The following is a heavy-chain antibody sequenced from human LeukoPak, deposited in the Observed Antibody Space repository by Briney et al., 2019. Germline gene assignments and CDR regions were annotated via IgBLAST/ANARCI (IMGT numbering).Heavy chain of an antibody. D-gene: IGHD5-24*01. CDR2: IIPIFGTA. Sequence: ASVTVSCKASGGTFSSYAISWVRQAPGQGLEWMGGIIPIFGTANYAQKFQGRVTITADESTSTAYMELSSLRSEDTAMYYCARDREMATRGFGMDVWGKGTTVTISS. CDR1: GGTFSSYA. J-gene: IGHJ6*04. CDR3: ARDREMATRGFGMDV. V-gene: IGHV1-69*13.